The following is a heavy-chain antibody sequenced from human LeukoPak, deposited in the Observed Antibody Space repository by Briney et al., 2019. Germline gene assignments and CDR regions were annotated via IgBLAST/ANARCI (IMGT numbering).Heavy chain of an antibody. D-gene: IGHD3-10*01. V-gene: IGHV3-11*06. Sequence: GGSLRLSCAASGFTFSDYNMSWIRQAQGKGLEWVSYISSSSSYKNYADSVKGRFTISRDNAKNSLYLQMNSLRAEDTAVYYCARDLGSGSYSFYYYYGMDVWGKGTTVTGSS. CDR3: ARDLGSGSYSFYYYYGMDV. CDR2: ISSSSSYK. J-gene: IGHJ6*04. CDR1: GFTFSDYN.